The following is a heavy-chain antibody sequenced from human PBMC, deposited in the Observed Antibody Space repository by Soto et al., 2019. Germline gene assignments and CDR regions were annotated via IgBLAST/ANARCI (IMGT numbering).Heavy chain of an antibody. CDR3: ARVGSPNYYFWSGYVSYYYYYMDV. D-gene: IGHD3-3*01. CDR1: GYTFTSYD. J-gene: IGHJ6*03. Sequence: QVQLVQSGAEVKKPGGSVKVTCKASGYTFTSYDINWVRQATGQGLEWMGWMNPNSGNTGYAQKFQGRVTMTRNTSISTAYMELSSLRSEDTAVYYCARVGSPNYYFWSGYVSYYYYYMDVWGKGTTVTVSS. V-gene: IGHV1-8*01. CDR2: MNPNSGNT.